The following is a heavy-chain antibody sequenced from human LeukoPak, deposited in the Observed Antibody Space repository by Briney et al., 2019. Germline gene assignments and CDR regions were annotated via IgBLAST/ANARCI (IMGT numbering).Heavy chain of an antibody. J-gene: IGHJ4*02. Sequence: GESLKISCKGSGYSFTSYWIGWVRQMPGKGLEWMGIIYPGDSDTRYSPSFQGQVTISADKSISTAYLQWSSLKASDTATYYCARPYYDSSGYYPYYFDYWGQGALVTVSS. V-gene: IGHV5-51*01. CDR1: GYSFTSYW. CDR2: IYPGDSDT. CDR3: ARPYYDSSGYYPYYFDY. D-gene: IGHD3-22*01.